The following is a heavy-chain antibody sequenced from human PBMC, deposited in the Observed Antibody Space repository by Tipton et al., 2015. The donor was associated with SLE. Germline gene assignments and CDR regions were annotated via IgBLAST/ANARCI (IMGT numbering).Heavy chain of an antibody. CDR2: IYTSGST. V-gene: IGHV4-4*07. CDR3: ATCRGVSCDDGFDI. J-gene: IGHJ3*02. Sequence: TLSLTCSVSGGSITNYYWSWIRQPAGKGLEWVGRIYTSGSTNYNPSLKSRVTMSLDTSKNQFSLHLNSMTAADTAVYNCATCRGVSCDDGFDIWGQGTMVTVSS. CDR1: GGSITNYY. D-gene: IGHD2-15*01.